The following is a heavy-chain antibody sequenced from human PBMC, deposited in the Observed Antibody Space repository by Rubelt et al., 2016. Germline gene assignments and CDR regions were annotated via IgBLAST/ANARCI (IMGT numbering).Heavy chain of an antibody. CDR3: ASADYDFWSGSDRNWFDP. Sequence: QVQLQESGPGLVKPSETLSLTCTVPGYSLRSGYYWGCIRRPPGKWLEWLGSIYHSGSTSYNPSLKSRVTISVDTSKNQFSLKLSAVTAADTAVYYCASADYDFWSGSDRNWFDPWGQGTLVTVSS. V-gene: IGHV4-38-2*02. J-gene: IGHJ5*02. CDR1: GYSLRSGYY. D-gene: IGHD3-3*01. CDR2: IYHSGST.